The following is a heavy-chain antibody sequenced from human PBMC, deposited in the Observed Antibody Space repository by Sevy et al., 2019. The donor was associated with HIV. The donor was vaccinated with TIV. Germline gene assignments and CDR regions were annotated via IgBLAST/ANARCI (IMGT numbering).Heavy chain of an antibody. D-gene: IGHD3-22*01. CDR3: ATTKDYYDNSGYPFDY. CDR2: FDPEDDKT. CDR1: GYTLTQLS. V-gene: IGHV1-24*01. Sequence: ASVKVSCKVSGYTLTQLSMHWVRQAPGKGLEWMGTFDPEDDKTIYAQKFQGRVTMTEDKSIDTAYMELSSLRSEDTAMFYCATTKDYYDNSGYPFDYWGQGTLVTVSS. J-gene: IGHJ4*02.